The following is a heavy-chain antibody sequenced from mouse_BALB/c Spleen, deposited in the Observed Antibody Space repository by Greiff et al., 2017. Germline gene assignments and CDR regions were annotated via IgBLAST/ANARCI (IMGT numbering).Heavy chain of an antibody. CDR2: IYPGDGST. CDR3: ARGNWDRGAGFAY. V-gene: IGHV1S56*01. CDR1: GYTFTSYY. J-gene: IGHJ3*01. D-gene: IGHD4-1*01. Sequence: QVQLQQSGPELVKPGASVKMSCKASGYTFTSYYIHWVKQRPGQGLEWIGWIYPGDGSTKYNEKFKGKTTLTADKSSSTAYMLLSSLTSEDSAIYFCARGNWDRGAGFAYGGQGTLVTVSA.